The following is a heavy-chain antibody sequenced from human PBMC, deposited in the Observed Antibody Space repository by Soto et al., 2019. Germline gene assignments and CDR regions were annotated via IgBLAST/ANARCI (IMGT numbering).Heavy chain of an antibody. D-gene: IGHD5-18*01. CDR3: ARKAMGAPVDQ. CDR1: GLTFITYG. CDR2: ISAYNGDT. V-gene: IGHV1-18*01. Sequence: QVQLVQSGAEVKKPGASVKVSCKASGLTFITYGFTWVRQAPGQGLEWMGWISAYNGDTHYAQKVQGRVTMTTDTSTSTAYMELRSLTSDDTAVYYCARKAMGAPVDQWGQGTLVIVSS. J-gene: IGHJ4*02.